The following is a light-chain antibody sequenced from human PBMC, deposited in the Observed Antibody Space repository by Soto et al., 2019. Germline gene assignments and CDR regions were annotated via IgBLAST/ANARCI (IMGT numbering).Light chain of an antibody. J-gene: IGLJ1*01. Sequence: QSVLSQPASVSGSPGQSIAISCTGTTSDIGAYNYVSWYQQHAGNAPKIIIYEVSKRPSGVPDRFSGSKSGNTASLTVSGLQAEDEADYYCSSYAGSNNYVFGTGTKVTVL. CDR3: SSYAGSNNYV. CDR2: EVS. CDR1: TSDIGAYNY. V-gene: IGLV2-8*01.